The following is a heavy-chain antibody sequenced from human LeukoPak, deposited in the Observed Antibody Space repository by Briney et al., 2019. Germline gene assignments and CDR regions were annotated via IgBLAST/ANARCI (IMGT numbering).Heavy chain of an antibody. CDR1: GFSLSTSGMC. V-gene: IGHV2-70*11. J-gene: IGHJ4*02. D-gene: IGHD4-11*01. CDR2: IDWDDDR. Sequence: SGPTLVNPTQTLTLTCTFSGFSLSTSGMCVTWIRQPPGKALEWLACIDWDDDRYYSTSLKTRLTISKDTSKNQVVLTMTNMDPVDTATYYCARMRAYSNVYYFDYWGQGTLVTVSS. CDR3: ARMRAYSNVYYFDY.